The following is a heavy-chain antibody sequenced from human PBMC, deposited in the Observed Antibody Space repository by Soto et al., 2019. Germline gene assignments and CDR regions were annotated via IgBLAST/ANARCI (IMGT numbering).Heavy chain of an antibody. Sequence: PSETLSLTCTVSGGSISSNSYYWGWIRQPPGKGLEWVATIYYSGSTFYNPSLKSRVTISVDTSKNQFSLKVNSVTAADTAVYYCARADYDFWSGYHTSNWFDPWGQGTLVTVSS. CDR2: IYYSGST. CDR3: ARADYDFWSGYHTSNWFDP. CDR1: GGSISSNSYY. J-gene: IGHJ5*02. D-gene: IGHD3-3*01. V-gene: IGHV4-39*01.